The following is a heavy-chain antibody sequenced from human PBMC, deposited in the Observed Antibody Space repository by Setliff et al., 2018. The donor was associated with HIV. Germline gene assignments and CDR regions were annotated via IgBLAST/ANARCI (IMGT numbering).Heavy chain of an antibody. CDR3: ARGRWLQSAFDY. Sequence: GASVKVSCKASGYTFTGYYIHWVRQAPGQGLEWMGWINPNNGGTNYAQKFQGRVTMTTDTSTSTAYMELRSLRSGDTAVYYCARGRWLQSAFDYWSQGTLVTVSS. CDR2: INPNNGGT. V-gene: IGHV1-2*02. CDR1: GYTFTGYY. D-gene: IGHD5-12*01. J-gene: IGHJ4*02.